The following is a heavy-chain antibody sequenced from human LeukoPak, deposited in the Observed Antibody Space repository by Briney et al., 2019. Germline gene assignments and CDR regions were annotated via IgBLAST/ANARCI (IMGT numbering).Heavy chain of an antibody. D-gene: IGHD6-13*01. Sequence: ASVKVSCKASGYIFTGYYMHWVRQAPGQGLEWMGWINPNSGGTNYAQKFQGRVTMTRDTSISTACMELSRLRSDDTAVYYCARMYSSSQYYYGMDVWGQGTTVTVSS. CDR1: GYIFTGYY. V-gene: IGHV1-2*02. CDR3: ARMYSSSQYYYGMDV. CDR2: INPNSGGT. J-gene: IGHJ6*02.